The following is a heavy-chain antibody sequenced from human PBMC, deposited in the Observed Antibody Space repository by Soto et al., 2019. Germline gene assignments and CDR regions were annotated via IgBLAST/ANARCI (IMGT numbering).Heavy chain of an antibody. CDR2: IYYSGST. J-gene: IGHJ4*02. CDR3: ARVASMVGFDY. V-gene: IGHV4-61*01. Sequence: SETLSLTCTVSGGSVSSGSYYWSWIRQPPGKGLEWIGYIYYSGSTNYNPSLKSRVTISVDTSKNQFSLKLSSVTAADTAVYYCARVASMVGFDYWGQGTLVTVSS. CDR1: GGSVSSGSYY. D-gene: IGHD3-10*01.